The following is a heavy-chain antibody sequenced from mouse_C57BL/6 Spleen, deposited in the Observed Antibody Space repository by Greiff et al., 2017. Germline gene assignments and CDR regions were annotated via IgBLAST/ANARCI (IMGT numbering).Heavy chain of an antibody. J-gene: IGHJ2*01. V-gene: IGHV1-82*01. CDR1: GYAFSSSW. D-gene: IGHD3-2*02. Sequence: QVQLQQSGPELVKPGASVKISCKASGYAFSSSWMNWVKQRPGKGLEWIGRIYPGDGDTNYNGKFKGKATLTADKSSSTAYMQLSSLTSEDSAVYFCARSGTAQALYFDDWGQGTTLTVSS. CDR3: ARSGTAQALYFDD. CDR2: IYPGDGDT.